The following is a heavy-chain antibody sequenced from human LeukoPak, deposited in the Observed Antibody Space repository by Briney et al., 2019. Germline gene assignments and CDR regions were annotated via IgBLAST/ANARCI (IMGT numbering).Heavy chain of an antibody. J-gene: IGHJ6*02. CDR3: VKLCSDGSCNPPVTDV. D-gene: IGHD2-15*01. CDR1: GFTLDVYT. V-gene: IGHV3-43*01. CDR2: ITWDGAYL. Sequence: GGSLRLSCAASGFTLDVYTMHWVRPAPGRGRGGCSLITWDGAYLYHADSATGRFTISRDKSKNSLFLQMSSLRTEDPALYYCVKLCSDGSCNPPVTDVWGQGTTVTVSS.